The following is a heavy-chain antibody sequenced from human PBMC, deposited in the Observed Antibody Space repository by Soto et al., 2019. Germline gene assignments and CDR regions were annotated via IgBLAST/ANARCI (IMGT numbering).Heavy chain of an antibody. V-gene: IGHV3-7*01. CDR2: IKQDGSEK. D-gene: IGHD2-2*01. CDR1: GFTFSTYW. CDR3: ARVDCTVTNCYAGCPDS. J-gene: IGHJ4*02. Sequence: GGSLRLSCAASGFTFSTYWMSWVRQAPGKGLEWVANIKQDGSEKYYVDSVKGRFTISRDNAQNSLYLQINSLRAEDTAVYYCARVDCTVTNCYAGCPDSWGRGTLVTVSS.